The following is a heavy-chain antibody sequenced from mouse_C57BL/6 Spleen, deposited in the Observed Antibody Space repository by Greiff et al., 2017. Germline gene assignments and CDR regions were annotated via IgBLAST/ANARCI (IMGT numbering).Heavy chain of an antibody. Sequence: QVQLQQSGPGLVAPSQSLSITCTVSGFSLTSYGVDWVRQSPGKGLEWLGVIWGVGSTNYHSALKSRLSISKDNSKSQVFLKMNILQTDDTAMYYCASSSTLDGYYAGYYAMDYWGQGTSVTVSS. CDR2: IWGVGST. CDR3: ASSSTLDGYYAGYYAMDY. V-gene: IGHV2-6*01. CDR1: GFSLTSYG. D-gene: IGHD2-3*01. J-gene: IGHJ4*01.